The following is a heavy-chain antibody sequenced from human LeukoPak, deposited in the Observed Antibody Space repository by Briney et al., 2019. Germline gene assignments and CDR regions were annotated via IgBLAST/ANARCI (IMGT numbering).Heavy chain of an antibody. CDR1: GFXFSSYS. Sequence: GGSLRLSCAASGFXFSSYSINWVRQAPGMGLEWVSSISNGSTYIYYADSVKGRFTISRDNAKNSLYLQMNSLRAEDTAVYYCARDRSSSWFILDAFDIWGQGTMVTVSS. CDR2: ISNGSTYI. J-gene: IGHJ3*02. CDR3: ARDRSSSWFILDAFDI. V-gene: IGHV3-21*01. D-gene: IGHD6-13*01.